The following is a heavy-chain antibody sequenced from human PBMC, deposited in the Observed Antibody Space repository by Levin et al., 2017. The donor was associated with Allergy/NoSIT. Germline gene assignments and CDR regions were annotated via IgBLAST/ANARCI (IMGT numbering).Heavy chain of an antibody. CDR2: INWNRDKI. J-gene: IGHJ4*02. CDR1: GFTFGDYA. Sequence: SLKISCAASGFTFGDYAMHWVRQAPGKGLEWVSGINWNRDKIGYADSVRARFTISRDNAKNSLYLQMNSLGPEDTALYDCAKGLNWGSPNTFDYWGQGTLVTVSS. V-gene: IGHV3-9*01. D-gene: IGHD7-27*01. CDR3: AKGLNWGSPNTFDY.